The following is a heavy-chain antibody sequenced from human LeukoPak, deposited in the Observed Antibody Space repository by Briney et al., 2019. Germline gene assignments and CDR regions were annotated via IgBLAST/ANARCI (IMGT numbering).Heavy chain of an antibody. CDR3: ARSSGLGNSGYWGNYYYMDV. CDR1: GGSISSSSYY. Sequence: SETLSLTCTVSGGSISSSSYYWGWIRQPPGKGLEWIESVYYSGSTYYNPSLKSRVTISVDTSKNQFSLKLSSVTAADTAVYYCARSSGLGNSGYWGNYYYMDVWGKGTTVTVSS. D-gene: IGHD3-22*01. J-gene: IGHJ6*03. V-gene: IGHV4-39*01. CDR2: VYYSGST.